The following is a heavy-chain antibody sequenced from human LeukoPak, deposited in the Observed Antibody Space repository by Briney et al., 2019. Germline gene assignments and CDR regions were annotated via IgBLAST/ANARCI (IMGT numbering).Heavy chain of an antibody. CDR1: GFTFSSYW. Sequence: PGGSLTLSCAASGFTFSSYWMHWVRQVPGKGLVWVSRINSDGSSTSYADSVKGRFTISRDNANNTLYVQMNSLRAEDTAVYYCSTGSGHALDIWGRGTMVTVSS. D-gene: IGHD3-10*01. CDR2: INSDGSST. J-gene: IGHJ3*02. CDR3: STGSGHALDI. V-gene: IGHV3-74*01.